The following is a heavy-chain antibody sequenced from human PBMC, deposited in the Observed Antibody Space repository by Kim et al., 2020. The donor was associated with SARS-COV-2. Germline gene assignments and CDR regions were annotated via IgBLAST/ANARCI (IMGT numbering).Heavy chain of an antibody. V-gene: IGHV1-69*13. J-gene: IGHJ6*02. CDR2: IIPIFGTA. CDR3: ASVGYSAPIAVADLGDYYYYYGMDV. D-gene: IGHD6-19*01. CDR1: GGTFSSYA. Sequence: SVKVSCKASGGTFSSYAISWVRQAPGQGLEWMGGIIPIFGTANYAQKFQGRVTITADESTSTAYMELSSLRSEDTAVYYCASVGYSAPIAVADLGDYYYYYGMDVWGQGTTVTVSS.